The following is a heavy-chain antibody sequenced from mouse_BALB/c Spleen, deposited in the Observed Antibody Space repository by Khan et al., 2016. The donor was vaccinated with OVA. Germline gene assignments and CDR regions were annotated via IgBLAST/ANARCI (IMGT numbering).Heavy chain of an antibody. CDR2: INTYTGEP. J-gene: IGHJ1*01. V-gene: IGHV9-3-1*01. D-gene: IGHD2-1*01. CDR1: GYSFTNYG. CDR3: ARVGNYWYFEV. Sequence: QIQLVQSGPELKKPGETVKISCKASGYSFTNYGLTWVKQAPGKGLKWMGWINTYTGEPTYAGDFKGRFAFSLETSANTAYLQSNNLKNEDTATYFCARVGNYWYFEVWGAGTTVTVSS.